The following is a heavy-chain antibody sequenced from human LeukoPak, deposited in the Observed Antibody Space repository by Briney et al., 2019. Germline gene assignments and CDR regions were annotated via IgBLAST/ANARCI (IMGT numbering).Heavy chain of an antibody. CDR2: ISYDGSNK. V-gene: IGHV3-30-3*01. J-gene: IGHJ5*02. D-gene: IGHD3-3*01. CDR3: ARHEHNVGKDAYYDFWSGYYSADGWFDP. Sequence: GGSLRLSCAASGFTFSSYAMHWVRQAPGKGLEWVAVISYDGSNKYYADSVKGRFTISRDNAKNSLYLQMNSLRAEDTAVYYCARHEHNVGKDAYYDFWSGYYSADGWFDPWGQGTLVTVSS. CDR1: GFTFSSYA.